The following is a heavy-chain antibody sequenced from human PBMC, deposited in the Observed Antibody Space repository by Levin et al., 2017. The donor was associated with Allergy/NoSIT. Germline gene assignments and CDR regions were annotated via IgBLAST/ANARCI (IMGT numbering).Heavy chain of an antibody. Sequence: GASVKVSCKASGYTFTGYYMHWVRQAPGQGLEWMGRINPNSGGTNYAQKFQGRVTMTRDTSISTAYMELSRLRSDDTAVYYCASVAVAPVPGGDIWGQGTMVTVSS. V-gene: IGHV1-2*06. CDR2: INPNSGGT. D-gene: IGHD6-19*01. CDR1: GYTFTGYY. CDR3: ASVAVAPVPGGDI. J-gene: IGHJ3*02.